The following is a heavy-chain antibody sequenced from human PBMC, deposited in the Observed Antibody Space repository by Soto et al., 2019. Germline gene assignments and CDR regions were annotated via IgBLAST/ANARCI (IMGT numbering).Heavy chain of an antibody. Sequence: SQTLSLTCAISGDSVSSDITSWNWIRQSPSRGLEWLGRTYYRSKWFHDYAASVKSRITINPDTSKNQFSLELNSMTPEDAAVYYCARGNALDVWGQGTVVTVSS. J-gene: IGHJ3*01. CDR3: ARGNALDV. CDR1: GDSVSSDITS. D-gene: IGHD3-10*01. CDR2: TYYRSKWFH. V-gene: IGHV6-1*01.